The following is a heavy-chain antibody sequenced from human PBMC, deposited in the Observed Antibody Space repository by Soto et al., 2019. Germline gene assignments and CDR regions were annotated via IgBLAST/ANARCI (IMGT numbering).Heavy chain of an antibody. J-gene: IGHJ6*02. CDR2: IYYSGST. CDR1: GDSIISGYY. CDR3: ARSFRPRGAPYYGMDV. V-gene: IGHV4-61*01. Sequence: SETLSLTCGVSGDSIISGYYWAWIRQPPGKGLEWIGYIYYSGSTNYNPSLKSRVTISVDTSKNQFSLKLSSVTAADTAVYYCARSFRPRGAPYYGMDVWGQGTTVTVSS. D-gene: IGHD1-26*01.